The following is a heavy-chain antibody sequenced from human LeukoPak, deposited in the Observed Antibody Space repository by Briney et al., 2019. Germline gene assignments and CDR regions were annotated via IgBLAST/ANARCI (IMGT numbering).Heavy chain of an antibody. J-gene: IGHJ4*02. CDR1: GFTVSSNY. D-gene: IGHD6-19*01. Sequence: GGSLRLSCAASGFTVSSNYMSWVRQAPGKGLEWVSVIYSGGSTYYADSVKGRFTISRDNSKNTLYLQMNSLRAEDTAVNYCARGLRYSSGWYYFDYWGQGTLVTVSS. CDR2: IYSGGST. CDR3: ARGLRYSSGWYYFDY. V-gene: IGHV3-66*01.